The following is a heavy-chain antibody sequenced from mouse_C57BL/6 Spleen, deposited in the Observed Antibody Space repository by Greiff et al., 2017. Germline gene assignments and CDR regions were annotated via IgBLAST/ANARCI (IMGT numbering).Heavy chain of an antibody. CDR3: AREELLRRYWYFDV. J-gene: IGHJ1*03. V-gene: IGHV1-64*01. CDR1: GYTFTSYW. CDR2: IHPNSGST. Sequence: VQLQQPGAELVKPGASVKLSCKASGYTFTSYWMHWVKQRPGQGLEWIGMIHPNSGSTNYNEKFKSKATLTVDKSSSTAYMQLSSLTSEDAAVYYWAREELLRRYWYFDVWGTGTTVTVSS.